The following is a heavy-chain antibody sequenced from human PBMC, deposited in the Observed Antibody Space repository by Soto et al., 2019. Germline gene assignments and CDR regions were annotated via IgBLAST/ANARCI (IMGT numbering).Heavy chain of an antibody. J-gene: IGHJ6*02. D-gene: IGHD4-17*01. CDR1: GFTFSSYW. V-gene: IGHV3-7*01. CDR3: ARDGVYGVHRFYYGMDG. Sequence: EVQLVESGGGLVQPGGSLRLSCVASGFTFSSYWMTWVRQAPGKGLEWVANIKEDGSEKYYVDSVKGRCTISRDNAKKSMYLQMNSLRAEDTAVYYCARDGVYGVHRFYYGMDGWGQGTTVTVSS. CDR2: IKEDGSEK.